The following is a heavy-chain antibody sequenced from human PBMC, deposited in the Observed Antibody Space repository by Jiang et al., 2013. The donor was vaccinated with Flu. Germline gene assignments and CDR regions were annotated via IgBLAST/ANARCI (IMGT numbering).Heavy chain of an antibody. D-gene: IGHD5-18*01. V-gene: IGHV3-48*03. CDR1: GFTFSGYE. CDR2: ISSSDSTI. Sequence: VQLVESGGGLVQPGGSLRLSCAASGFTFSGYEMHWVRQAPGKGLEWVSYISSSDSTIYYADSVKGRFTISRDNARNSLSLQMNSLRAEDTAVYYCARVPGYSYGYGLDYWGQGTLVTVSS. CDR3: ARVPGYSYGYGLDY. J-gene: IGHJ4*02.